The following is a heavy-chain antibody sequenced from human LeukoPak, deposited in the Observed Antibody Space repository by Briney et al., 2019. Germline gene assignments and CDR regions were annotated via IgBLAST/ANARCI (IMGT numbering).Heavy chain of an antibody. CDR2: ISNDGSNK. J-gene: IGHJ4*02. CDR1: GFTLSSYA. CDR3: ARDWNEYYFDY. D-gene: IGHD1-1*01. Sequence: GGSLRLSCAASGFTLSSYAMHWVRQAPGKGLEWVAVISNDGSNKYYADSVKGRFTISRDNSKNTLYLQMNSLRAEDTAVYYCARDWNEYYFDYWGQGTLVTVSS. V-gene: IGHV3-30*04.